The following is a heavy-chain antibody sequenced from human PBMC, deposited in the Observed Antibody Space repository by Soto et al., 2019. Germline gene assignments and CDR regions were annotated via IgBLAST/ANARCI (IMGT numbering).Heavy chain of an antibody. V-gene: IGHV1-8*01. CDR2: MKPNSGNT. CDR3: ARGGVAAEVAY. J-gene: IGHJ4*02. CDR1: GKTFTNFD. D-gene: IGHD6-13*01. Sequence: ASMKGSWEGSGKTFTNFDIKWGGQATGQGLEWMGWMKPNSGNTGFAQKFQGRLTMTRDTSISTAYMELSGLRSEDTAVYYCARGGVAAEVAYWGQGTLVTVSS.